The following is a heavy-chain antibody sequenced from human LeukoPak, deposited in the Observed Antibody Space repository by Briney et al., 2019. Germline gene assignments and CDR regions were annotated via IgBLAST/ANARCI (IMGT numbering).Heavy chain of an antibody. J-gene: IGHJ4*02. CDR3: ARLHGYALDY. V-gene: IGHV3-64*01. CDR2: ISSNGGST. Sequence: GGSLRLSCAASGFTFSSYAMHWVRQAPGKGLEYVSAISSNGGSTYYANSVKGRFTISRDNSKNTLYLQMGSLRAEDMAVYYCARLHGYALDYWGQGTLVTVSS. CDR1: GFTFSSYA. D-gene: IGHD5-12*01.